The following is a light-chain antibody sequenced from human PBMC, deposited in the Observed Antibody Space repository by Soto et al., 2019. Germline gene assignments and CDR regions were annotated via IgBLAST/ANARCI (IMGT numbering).Light chain of an antibody. J-gene: IGKJ5*01. CDR1: QSVSSY. CDR3: HQRSNWLFT. Sequence: EIVLTQSPATLSLSPAERATLSCRASQSVSSYLAWYQQKPGQAPRLLIYDASNRATGIPARFSGSGSGTDFTLTISSLEPEDFAVYYCHQRSNWLFTFGQGTRLEIK. V-gene: IGKV3-11*01. CDR2: DAS.